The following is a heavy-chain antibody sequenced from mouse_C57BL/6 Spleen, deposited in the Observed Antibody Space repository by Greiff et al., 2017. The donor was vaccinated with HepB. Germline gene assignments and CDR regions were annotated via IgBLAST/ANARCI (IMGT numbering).Heavy chain of an antibody. D-gene: IGHD3-1*01. Sequence: EVKLVESGGGLVKPGGSLKLSCAASGFTFSDYGMHWVRQAPEKGLEWVAYISSGSSTIYYADTVKGRFTISRDNAKNTLFLQMTSLRSADTAMYYCARRNSAPVGALDYWGQGTTLTVSS. CDR2: ISSGSSTI. J-gene: IGHJ2*01. V-gene: IGHV5-17*01. CDR1: GFTFSDYG. CDR3: ARRNSAPVGALDY.